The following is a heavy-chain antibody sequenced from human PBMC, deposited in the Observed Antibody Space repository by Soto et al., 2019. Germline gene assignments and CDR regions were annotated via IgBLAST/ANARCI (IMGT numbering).Heavy chain of an antibody. Sequence: EVQLVESGGGLVQPGGSLRLSCRASGFTFSSFAMSWVRQAPGKGLEWVSVIGTSASITAYADSVRGRFTISRDNSKNTLYLQMNSLRAEDTAVYYCVARGSGWYHWGGQGTLVTVSS. J-gene: IGHJ4*02. CDR1: GFTFSSFA. V-gene: IGHV3-23*04. D-gene: IGHD6-19*01. CDR2: IGTSASIT. CDR3: VARGSGWYHW.